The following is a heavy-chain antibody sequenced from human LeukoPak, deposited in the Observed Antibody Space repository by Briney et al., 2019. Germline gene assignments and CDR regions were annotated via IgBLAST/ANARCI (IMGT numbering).Heavy chain of an antibody. V-gene: IGHV3-9*01. Sequence: QTGGSLRLSCAASGFTFDAYAMHWVRQAPGKGLEWVSGISWNGGGMGYAVSVKGRFTISGDNAKNSLYLQMNSLRDEDTALYYCAKDITGGRSSPYFDSWGQGTLVTVSS. CDR1: GFTFDAYA. CDR2: ISWNGGGM. D-gene: IGHD6-6*01. CDR3: AKDITGGRSSPYFDS. J-gene: IGHJ4*02.